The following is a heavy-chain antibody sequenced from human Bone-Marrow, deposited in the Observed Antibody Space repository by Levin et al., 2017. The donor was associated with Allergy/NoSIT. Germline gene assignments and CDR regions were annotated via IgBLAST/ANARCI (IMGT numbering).Heavy chain of an antibody. D-gene: IGHD5-12*01. CDR3: TTDLAGHSGDEQRNAFDI. CDR1: GFTFSNAW. V-gene: IGHV3-15*01. Sequence: GESLKISCAASGFTFSNAWMSWVRQAPGKGLEWVGRIKSKTDGGTTDYAAPVKGRFTISRDDSKNTLYLQMNSLKTEDTAVYYCTTDLAGHSGDEQRNAFDIWGQGTMVTVSS. J-gene: IGHJ3*02. CDR2: IKSKTDGGTT.